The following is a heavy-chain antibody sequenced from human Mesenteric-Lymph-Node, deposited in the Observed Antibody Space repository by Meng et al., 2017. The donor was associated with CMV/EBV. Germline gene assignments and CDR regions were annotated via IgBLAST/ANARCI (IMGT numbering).Heavy chain of an antibody. Sequence: ASVKVSCKASGYTFTSYNIHWMRQAPGQGLEWMGIINPSGEAHTSYAQKFQGRVTMTRDTSTSTLYMELSGLRFEDTDVYYCARDAGRSSNWFDPWGQGTLVTVSS. CDR3: ARDAGRSSNWFDP. CDR2: INPSGEAHT. J-gene: IGHJ5*02. CDR1: GYTFTSYN. V-gene: IGHV1-46*01. D-gene: IGHD3-10*01.